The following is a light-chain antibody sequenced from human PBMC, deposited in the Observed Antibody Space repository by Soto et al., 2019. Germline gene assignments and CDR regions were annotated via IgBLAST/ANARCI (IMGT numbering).Light chain of an antibody. CDR3: ATSPRLT. J-gene: IGKJ1*01. CDR2: SAF. CDR1: QSVSTSS. Sequence: EIVLTQSPGNLSLSPGERATLSCRASQSVSTSSVAWYQQKPGQAPRLLIYSAFSRATGITDRFTGSGSGTDFTLTISRLEPEDFAVYYCATSPRLTFGQGTKVEIK. V-gene: IGKV3-20*01.